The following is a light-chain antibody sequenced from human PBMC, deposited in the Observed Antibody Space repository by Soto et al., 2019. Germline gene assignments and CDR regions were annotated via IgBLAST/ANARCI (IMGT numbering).Light chain of an antibody. V-gene: IGKV1-39*01. Sequence: DIQMTQSPSSLSASVGDRVSITCRASQSISTYLNWFQQKQGEAPNLLIYVASTLQSGVPSRFIGSGSGTDFTLTISSLQPEDFATYYCQQSYDHPVTFGQGTRLDIK. CDR1: QSISTY. J-gene: IGKJ5*01. CDR2: VAS. CDR3: QQSYDHPVT.